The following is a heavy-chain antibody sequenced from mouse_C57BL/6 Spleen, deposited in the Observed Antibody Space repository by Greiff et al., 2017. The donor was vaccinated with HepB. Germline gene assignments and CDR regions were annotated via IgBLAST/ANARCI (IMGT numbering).Heavy chain of an antibody. CDR3: ARDYDEAYYYAMDY. Sequence: QVQLQQSGAELVKPGASVKMSCKASGYTFTSYWITWVKQRPGQGLEWIGDIYPGSGSTNYNEKFKSKATLTVDTSSSTAYMQLSSLSSEDSAVYYCARDYDEAYYYAMDYWGQVTSVTVSS. CDR1: GYTFTSYW. D-gene: IGHD2-4*01. J-gene: IGHJ4*01. V-gene: IGHV1-55*01. CDR2: IYPGSGST.